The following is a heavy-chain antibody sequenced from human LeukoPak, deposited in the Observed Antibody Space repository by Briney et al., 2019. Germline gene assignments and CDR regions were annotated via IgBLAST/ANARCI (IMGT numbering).Heavy chain of an antibody. D-gene: IGHD6-13*01. CDR1: GFIFSNYA. V-gene: IGHV3-23*01. Sequence: GGSLRLSCVGSGFIFSNYALSWVRQAPGKGLEWVSAISGSGGSTYYADSVKGRFTISRDNYKNTLYLQMNSLRAEDTAVYYCAKFLYSFDAFDIWGKGKMVTVSS. CDR3: AKFLYSFDAFDI. CDR2: ISGSGGST. J-gene: IGHJ3*02.